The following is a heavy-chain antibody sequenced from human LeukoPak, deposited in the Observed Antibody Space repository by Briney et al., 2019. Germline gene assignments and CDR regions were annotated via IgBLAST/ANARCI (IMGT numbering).Heavy chain of an antibody. CDR1: GYTFTDYY. V-gene: IGHV1-46*01. D-gene: IGHD3-22*01. J-gene: IGHJ4*02. CDR2: INPSGGST. CDR3: ARGRTTQSYASSGFYPRDY. Sequence: ASVKVSCKASGYTFTDYYLHWVRQAPGQGLEWMGMINPSGGSTVYAQMLQGRLTMTRDLSSRTVYMELNSLTSEDTAVYYCARGRTTQSYASSGFYPRDYWGQGTVVTVSS.